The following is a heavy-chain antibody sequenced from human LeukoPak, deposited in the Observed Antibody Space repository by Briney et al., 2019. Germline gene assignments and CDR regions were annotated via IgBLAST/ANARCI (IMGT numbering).Heavy chain of an antibody. CDR2: ISSSGSYI. D-gene: IGHD4-23*01. Sequence: PGGSLRLSCAASGFTFSSYSMNWVRQAPGKGLEWVSSISSSGSYIYYADSVKGRFTISRDSSKNTLYLQMNSLRAEDTAVYYCAKTTAVATPPLYFQNWGQGNLVTVSS. V-gene: IGHV3-21*04. CDR3: AKTTAVATPPLYFQN. J-gene: IGHJ1*01. CDR1: GFTFSSYS.